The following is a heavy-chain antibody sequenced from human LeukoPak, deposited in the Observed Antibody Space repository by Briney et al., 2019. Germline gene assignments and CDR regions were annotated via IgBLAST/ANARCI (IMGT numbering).Heavy chain of an antibody. CDR3: ATTGATSPYSASWFNIEY. D-gene: IGHD6-13*01. Sequence: SETLSLTCTVSGDSISSYYWSWIRHPPGKGLEWIGYFYYSGSTNYNTSLESRVTISLDTAKNQFSLKLRSVTAEDTAVYYCATTGATSPYSASWFNIEYWGQGTLVTVSS. V-gene: IGHV4-59*08. CDR2: FYYSGST. J-gene: IGHJ4*02. CDR1: GDSISSYY.